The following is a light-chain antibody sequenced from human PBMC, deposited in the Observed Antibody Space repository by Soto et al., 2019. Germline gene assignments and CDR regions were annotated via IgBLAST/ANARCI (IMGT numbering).Light chain of an antibody. J-gene: IGKJ2*01. CDR1: QSVSSSY. CDR3: QQYGSSPYT. CDR2: GAS. Sequence: EIVLTQSPGTLSLSPGERATLSCRASQSVSSSYLAWYQQKPGQAPRLLIYGASSRATGIPDRFSGRGSGTDFTLTISRLEPEDFAVYYYQQYGSSPYTFGQGTKLEIK. V-gene: IGKV3-20*01.